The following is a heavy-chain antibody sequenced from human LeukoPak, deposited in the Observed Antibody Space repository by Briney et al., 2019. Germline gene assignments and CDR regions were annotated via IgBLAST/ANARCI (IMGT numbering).Heavy chain of an antibody. CDR2: ISAYTGNT. V-gene: IGHV1-18*01. D-gene: IGHD6-19*01. Sequence: ASVKVSCKASGYTFTSDGISWVRQAPGQGLEWMGWISAYTGNTNYAQKLQGRVTMTTDTSTSTAYMELRSLRSDDTAVYYCARVIGHYSSGWYRGWYFDLWGRGTLVTVSS. CDR1: GYTFTSDG. CDR3: ARVIGHYSSGWYRGWYFDL. J-gene: IGHJ2*01.